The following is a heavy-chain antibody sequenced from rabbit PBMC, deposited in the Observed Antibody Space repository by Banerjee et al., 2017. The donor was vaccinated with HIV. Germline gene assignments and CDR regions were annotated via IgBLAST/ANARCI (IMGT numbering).Heavy chain of an antibody. Sequence: QEQLEESGGDLVKPEGSLTLTCTASGFSFTSSYYMWWVRQAPGKGLEWIACIYTGASGDTYYASWAKGRFTISKTSSTTVTLQMTSLTAADTATYFCAREMDVGGYAYTNLWGPGTLVTVS. CDR3: AREMDVGGYAYTNL. CDR2: IYTGASGDT. CDR1: GFSFTSSYY. D-gene: IGHD6-1*01. V-gene: IGHV1S45*01. J-gene: IGHJ4*01.